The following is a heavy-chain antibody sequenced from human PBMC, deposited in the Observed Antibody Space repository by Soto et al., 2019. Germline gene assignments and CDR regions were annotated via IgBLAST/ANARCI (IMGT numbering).Heavy chain of an antibody. CDR3: ARSEPRYCTNGVCYSYSYYGMDV. CDR1: GGSFSGYY. J-gene: IGHJ6*02. D-gene: IGHD2-8*01. Sequence: QVQLQQWGAGLLKPSETLSLTCAVYGGSFSGYYWSWIRQPPGKGLEWIGEINHSGSTNYNPSLKSRVTISVDTSKNQFSLKLSSVTAADTAVYYCARSEPRYCTNGVCYSYSYYGMDVWGQGTTVTVSS. CDR2: INHSGST. V-gene: IGHV4-34*01.